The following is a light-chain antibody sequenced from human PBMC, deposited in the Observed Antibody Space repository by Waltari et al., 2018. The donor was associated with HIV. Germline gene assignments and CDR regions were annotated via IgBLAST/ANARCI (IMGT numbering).Light chain of an antibody. V-gene: IGKV1-5*03. CDR3: QQYKSYPLT. CDR1: QSISDW. J-gene: IGKJ4*02. CDR2: QAS. Sequence: DTQMTQSPSTLSASVGDRVTITCRASQSISDWLAWYQQKPGRAPNLLIYQASKLKSGVPSRCSGGASGTEFTLTISGLQPEDFATYFCQQYKSYPLTFGRGTEVEIK.